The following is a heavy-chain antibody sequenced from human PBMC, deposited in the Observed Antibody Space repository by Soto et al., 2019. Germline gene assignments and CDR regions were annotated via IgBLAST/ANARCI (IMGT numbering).Heavy chain of an antibody. V-gene: IGHV3-43*01. CDR2: ISWDGGST. CDR1: GFTFDDYT. J-gene: IGHJ3*02. Sequence: GGSLRLSCAASGFTFDDYTMHWVRQAPGKGLEWVSLISWDGGSTYYADSVKGRFTISRDNSKNSLYLQMNSLRTEDTALYYCAKDIFRQWLGYDAFDIWGQGTMVTVS. CDR3: AKDIFRQWLGYDAFDI. D-gene: IGHD6-19*01.